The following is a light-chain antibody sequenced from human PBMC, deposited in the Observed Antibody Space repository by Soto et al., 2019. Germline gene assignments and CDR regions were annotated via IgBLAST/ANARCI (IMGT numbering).Light chain of an antibody. V-gene: IGKV3-11*01. CDR3: QQRGNWPPT. CDR2: DAS. CDR1: QSVSSY. J-gene: IGKJ5*01. Sequence: EIVVTQSPATLSLSPGERATLSCRASQSVSSYLAWYQQKPGQAPRLLIYDASNRATGIPDRFSGSGSGTDFTLTISSLEPEDFAIYYCQQRGNWPPTFGQGTRLEIK.